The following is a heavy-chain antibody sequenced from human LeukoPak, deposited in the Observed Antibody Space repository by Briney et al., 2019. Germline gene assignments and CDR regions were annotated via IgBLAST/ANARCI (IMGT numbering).Heavy chain of an antibody. Sequence: GGSLRLSCAASGFTFSSYAMSWVRQAPGKGLEWVSAISGSGGSTYYADSVKGRFTMSRDNSKNTLYLQMNSLRTEDTAVYYCAKGFGGSGYDQYVSWGQGTLVTVSS. CDR1: GFTFSSYA. CDR3: AKGFGGSGYDQYVS. V-gene: IGHV3-23*01. CDR2: ISGSGGST. D-gene: IGHD5-12*01. J-gene: IGHJ5*02.